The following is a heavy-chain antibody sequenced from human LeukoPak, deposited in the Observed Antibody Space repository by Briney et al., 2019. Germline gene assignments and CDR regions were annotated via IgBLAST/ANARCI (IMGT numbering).Heavy chain of an antibody. V-gene: IGHV3-30-3*01. J-gene: IGHJ4*02. D-gene: IGHD1-26*01. Sequence: GGSLRLSCAASGFTFSSYAMHWVRQAPGKGLEWVAVISYDGSNKYYADSVKGRFTISRDNSKNTLYLQMNSLRAEDTAVYYCASVRGSYYGHEIDYWGQGTLVTVSS. CDR2: ISYDGSNK. CDR3: ASVRGSYYGHEIDY. CDR1: GFTFSSYA.